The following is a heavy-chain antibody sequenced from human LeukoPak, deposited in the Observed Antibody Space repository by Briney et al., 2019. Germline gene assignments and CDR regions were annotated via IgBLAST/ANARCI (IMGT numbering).Heavy chain of an antibody. CDR3: ATYRQVLLPFES. V-gene: IGHV3-48*01. Sequence: GGSLRLSCAASGFIFRSYSMNWVRQAPGKGLEWVAFITSSSDTISYADSVRGRFTISRDNSKSTLSLQMNSLRAEDTAIYYCATYRQVLLPFESWGQGTLVTVSS. D-gene: IGHD2-8*02. CDR1: GFIFRSYS. J-gene: IGHJ4*02. CDR2: ITSSSDTI.